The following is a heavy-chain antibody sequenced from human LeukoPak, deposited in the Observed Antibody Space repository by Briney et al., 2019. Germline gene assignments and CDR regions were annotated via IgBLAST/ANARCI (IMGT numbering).Heavy chain of an antibody. Sequence: ASVKVSCKASGYTFTRYGISWVRQAPGQGLEWMGWISTYKGYTNYAQKFQGRVTMTEDTSTDTAYMELSSLRSEDTAVYCCATSRGSHYRYNWNDVGGKSPNWFDPWGQGTLVTVSS. D-gene: IGHD1-1*01. J-gene: IGHJ5*02. CDR1: GYTFTRYG. V-gene: IGHV1-18*01. CDR3: ATSRGSHYRYNWNDVGGKSPNWFDP. CDR2: ISTYKGYT.